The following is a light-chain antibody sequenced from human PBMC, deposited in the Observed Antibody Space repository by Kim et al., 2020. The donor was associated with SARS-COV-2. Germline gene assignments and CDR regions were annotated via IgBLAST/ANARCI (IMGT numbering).Light chain of an antibody. CDR2: WAS. CDR3: QQYYTLPPRT. V-gene: IGKV4-1*01. J-gene: IGKJ1*01. CDR1: QSVLSSSNNKNY. Sequence: DIVMTQSPDSLAVSLGERATINCKSSQSVLSSSNNKNYLAWYQQKPGQPPKLIIYWASARDSGVPDRFSGGGSGTDFTLTITSLQAEDVAVYYCQQYYTLPPRTFGQGTKVDIK.